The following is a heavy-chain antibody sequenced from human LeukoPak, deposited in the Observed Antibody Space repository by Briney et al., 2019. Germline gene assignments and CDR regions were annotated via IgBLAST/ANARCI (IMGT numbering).Heavy chain of an antibody. J-gene: IGHJ3*02. D-gene: IGHD6-6*01. CDR1: EFTFTSYE. V-gene: IGHV3-48*03. CDR2: ISSSGNTI. CDR3: ARGPSIAARYDAFDI. Sequence: GGSLRLSCAASEFTFTSYELNWVRQAPGKGLEWVSYISSSGNTISYADSVKGRFTISRDNAKNSLYLQVISLRAEDTAVYYCARGPSIAARYDAFDIWGQGTMVTASS.